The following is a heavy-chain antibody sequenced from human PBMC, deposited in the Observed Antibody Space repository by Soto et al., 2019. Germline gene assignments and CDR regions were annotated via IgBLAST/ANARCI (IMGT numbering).Heavy chain of an antibody. Sequence: GWSLRLSCVGSGFTFGNYAMSWVRQAPGKGLEWVSSITGIDGRTYYADSVKGRFTISRDNPKNTLYLQMNNLRAEDTAMFYCAKDRGPYCSGGICYPPSWFHPWGQGTQVTVSS. D-gene: IGHD2-15*01. CDR3: AKDRGPYCSGGICYPPSWFHP. J-gene: IGHJ5*02. V-gene: IGHV3-23*01. CDR2: ITGIDGRT. CDR1: GFTFGNYA.